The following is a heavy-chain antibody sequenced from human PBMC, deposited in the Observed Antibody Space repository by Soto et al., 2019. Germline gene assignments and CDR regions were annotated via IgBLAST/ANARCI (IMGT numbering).Heavy chain of an antibody. CDR3: ASSGWGTTGTPYLDD. V-gene: IGHV3-48*03. Sequence: EVQLVESGGALVQPGGSLRLSCAVSGLSFTTHEMNWVRQAPGKGLEWISFMRSSDTSIYYADSVQGRFTISRDDSKNSLYLQMNSLRVEDTAIYYCASSGWGTTGTPYLDDWGQGTLVTVSS. CDR1: GLSFTTHE. D-gene: IGHD1-1*01. J-gene: IGHJ4*02. CDR2: MRSSDTSI.